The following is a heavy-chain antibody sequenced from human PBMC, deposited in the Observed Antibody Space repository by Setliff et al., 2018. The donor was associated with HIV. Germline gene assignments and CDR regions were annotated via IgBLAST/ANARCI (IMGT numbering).Heavy chain of an antibody. V-gene: IGHV6-1*01. D-gene: IGHD3-22*01. CDR3: ARVNEKYYYDSSGYYPAPRDYYYYYMDV. J-gene: IGHJ6*03. CDR1: GDSVSSNNAA. CDR2: TYYRSKWYF. Sequence: PSQTLSLTCAISGDSVSSNNAAWNWIRQSPLRGLEWLGRTYYRSKWYFDYAVSVKSRIIINPDTSKNQFSLKVNSVTAADTAVYYCARVNEKYYYDSSGYYPAPRDYYYYYMDVWGKGTTVTVSS.